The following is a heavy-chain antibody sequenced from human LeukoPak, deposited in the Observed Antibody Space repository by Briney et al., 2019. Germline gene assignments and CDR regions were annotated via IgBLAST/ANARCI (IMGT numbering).Heavy chain of an antibody. Sequence: QPGGSLRLSCAASGFPFSSYSMTWVRQAPGKGLKWVSAISGSGGSTYYADSVKGRFTISRDNSKNTLYLQMNSLRAEDTAVYYCAKEAGYSSSWWGDRAFDIWGQGTMVTVSS. D-gene: IGHD6-13*01. V-gene: IGHV3-23*01. CDR2: ISGSGGST. J-gene: IGHJ3*02. CDR3: AKEAGYSSSWWGDRAFDI. CDR1: GFPFSSYS.